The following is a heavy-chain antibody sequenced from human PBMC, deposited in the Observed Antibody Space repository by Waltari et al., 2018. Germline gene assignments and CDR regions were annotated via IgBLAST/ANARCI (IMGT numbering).Heavy chain of an antibody. D-gene: IGHD2-2*01. CDR1: GFIFSDYY. V-gene: IGHV3-11*04. CDR2: ISSSGSTI. Sequence: PGGSLRLSCAAAGFIFSDYYMSWIRQAPGKGPEWVSYISSSGSTIYYADSVKGRFSISRDNAKNSLYLQMNSLRAEDTAVYYCARDEGYCGSTSCYDGPYYYYGMDVWGQGTTVTVSS. CDR3: ARDEGYCGSTSCYDGPYYYYGMDV. J-gene: IGHJ6*02.